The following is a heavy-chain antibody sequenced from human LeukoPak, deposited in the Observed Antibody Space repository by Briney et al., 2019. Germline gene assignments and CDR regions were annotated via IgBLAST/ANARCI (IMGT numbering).Heavy chain of an antibody. CDR2: INRDGGEK. CDR3: ASASLCSGILDY. J-gene: IGHJ4*02. Sequence: GGSLRLSCAASGFTFSSYMMSWVRQAPGKGLEWVADINRDGGEKFYVDSVRGRFTISRDNAKNSLYLQMNSLRADDTAVYYCASASLCSGILDYWGQGTLVTVSS. V-gene: IGHV3-7*01. CDR1: GFTFSSYM. D-gene: IGHD2-15*01.